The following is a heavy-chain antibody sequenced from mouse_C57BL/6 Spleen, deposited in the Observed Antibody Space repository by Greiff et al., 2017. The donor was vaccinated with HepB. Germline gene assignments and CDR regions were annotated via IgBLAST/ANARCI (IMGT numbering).Heavy chain of an antibody. Sequence: ESGAELVRPGASVKLSCTASGFNIKDDYMHWVKQRPEQGLEWIGWIDPENGDTEYASKFQGKATITADTSSNTAYLQLSSLTSENTSVYYCTTYYYGSSYGYFDVWGTGTTVTVSS. CDR1: GFNIKDDY. J-gene: IGHJ1*03. CDR3: TTYYYGSSYGYFDV. CDR2: IDPENGDT. D-gene: IGHD1-1*01. V-gene: IGHV14-4*01.